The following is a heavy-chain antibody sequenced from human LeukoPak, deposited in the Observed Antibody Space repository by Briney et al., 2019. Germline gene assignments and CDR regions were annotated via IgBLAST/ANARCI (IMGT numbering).Heavy chain of an antibody. CDR1: GFTFSSYW. J-gene: IGHJ3*02. V-gene: IGHV3-74*01. Sequence: PGGSLRLSCAASGFTFSSYWMHWVRQAPGKGLVWVSRINSDGSTTSYADSVKGRFTISRDNDKNTLYLQMNSLRAEDTAVYYCSRDTADDAFDIWGQGTMVTVSS. CDR3: SRDTADDAFDI. CDR2: INSDGSTT.